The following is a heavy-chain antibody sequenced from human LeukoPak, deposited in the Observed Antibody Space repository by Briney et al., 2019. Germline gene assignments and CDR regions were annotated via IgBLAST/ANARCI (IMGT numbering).Heavy chain of an antibody. CDR1: GYSISRGYY. CDR2: VYHTGST. V-gene: IGHV4-38-2*01. D-gene: IGHD3-10*01. CDR3: ARAGWIITSGIDY. J-gene: IGHJ4*02. Sequence: SETLSLTCAVSGYSISRGYYWALIRQPPGKGLEWIGTVYHTGSTCYNPSLDSRVTISVDTSKNEFSLNLKSVTAADTAVYYCARAGWIITSGIDYWGQGALVTVSS.